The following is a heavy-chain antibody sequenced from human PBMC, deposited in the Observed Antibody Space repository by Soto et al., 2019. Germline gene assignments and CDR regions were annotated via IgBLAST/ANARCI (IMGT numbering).Heavy chain of an antibody. Sequence: SVKVSCKASGVTFSSYAISWVRQAPGQGLEWMGGIIPIFGTANYAQKFQGRVTITADESTSTAYMELSSLRSEDTAVYYCARASYSSGWYPAPYYFDYWGQGTLVTVSS. V-gene: IGHV1-69*13. D-gene: IGHD6-19*01. J-gene: IGHJ4*02. CDR3: ARASYSSGWYPAPYYFDY. CDR2: IIPIFGTA. CDR1: GVTFSSYA.